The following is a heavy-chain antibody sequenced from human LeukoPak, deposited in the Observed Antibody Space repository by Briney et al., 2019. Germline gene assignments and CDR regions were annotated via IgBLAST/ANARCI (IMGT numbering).Heavy chain of an antibody. CDR1: GYSISSGNY. D-gene: IGHD1-26*01. V-gene: IGHV4-61*03. CDR2: VDHTGST. Sequence: SETLSLTCSVSGYSISSGNYWTWIRQPPGKGLEWIGYVDHTGSTKFNPSLNGRVSISRDTSNNFFSLRLRSVTAADTAVYFCARGRVSSSTWYSTYYYFFYMDFWGKGTTVTVSS. CDR3: ARGRVSSSTWYSTYYYFFYMDF. J-gene: IGHJ6*03.